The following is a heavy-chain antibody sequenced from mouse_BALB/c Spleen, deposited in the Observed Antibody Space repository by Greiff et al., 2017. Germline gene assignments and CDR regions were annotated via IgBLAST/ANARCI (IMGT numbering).Heavy chain of an antibody. CDR1: GYAFSSYW. Sequence: VKLVESGAELVRPGSSVKISCKASGYAFSSYWMNWVKQRPGQGLEWIGQIYPGDGDTNYNGKFKGKATLTADKSSSTAYIQLSSLTSEDSAVYFCARRAATSYWYFDVWGAGTTVTVSS. V-gene: IGHV1-80*01. J-gene: IGHJ1*01. CDR3: ARRAATSYWYFDV. CDR2: IYPGDGDT. D-gene: IGHD1-2*01.